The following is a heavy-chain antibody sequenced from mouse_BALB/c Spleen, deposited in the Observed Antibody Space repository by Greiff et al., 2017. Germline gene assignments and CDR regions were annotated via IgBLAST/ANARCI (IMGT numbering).Heavy chain of an antibody. CDR3: AREVRQSWFAY. V-gene: IGHV1-18*01. Sequence: EVQLQQSGPELVKPGASVKIPCKASGYTFTDYNMDWVKQSHGKSLEWIGDINPNNGGTIYNQKFKGKATLTVDKSSSTAYMELRSLTSEDTAVYYCAREVRQSWFAYWGQGTLVTVSA. D-gene: IGHD2-14*01. CDR2: INPNNGGT. CDR1: GYTFTDYN. J-gene: IGHJ3*01.